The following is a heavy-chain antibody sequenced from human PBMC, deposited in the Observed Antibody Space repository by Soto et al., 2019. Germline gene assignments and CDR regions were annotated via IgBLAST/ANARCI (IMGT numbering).Heavy chain of an antibody. Sequence: GSLRLSCAASGFTFNSYTMNWVRQAPGKGLEWLSSISSGSTYIYYADSVKGRFTISRDNAKNSLYLQMSSLRAEDTAVYYCARVRCGGDCYALHYYYGMDVWGQGTTVTVSS. CDR3: ARVRCGGDCYALHYYYGMDV. V-gene: IGHV3-21*01. CDR1: GFTFNSYT. D-gene: IGHD2-21*02. CDR2: ISSGSTYI. J-gene: IGHJ6*02.